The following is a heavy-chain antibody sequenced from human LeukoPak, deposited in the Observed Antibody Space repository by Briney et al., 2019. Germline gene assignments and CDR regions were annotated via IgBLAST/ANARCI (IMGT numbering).Heavy chain of an antibody. CDR3: AKDLYLSG. V-gene: IGHV3-53*01. D-gene: IGHD3-10*01. CDR2: IYTGTSA. Sequence: GGSLRLSCAASGFTFSSYSMNWVRQAPGKGLEWVSVIYTGTSAYYADSVKGRFTISRDNSKNMLYLQMNSLRAEDTAVYFCAKDLYLSGWGQGTLVTVSS. J-gene: IGHJ4*02. CDR1: GFTFSSYS.